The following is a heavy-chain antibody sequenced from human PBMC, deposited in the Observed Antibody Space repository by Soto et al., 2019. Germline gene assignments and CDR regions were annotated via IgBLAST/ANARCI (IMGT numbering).Heavy chain of an antibody. V-gene: IGHV3-49*04. CDR3: TREFLYLWSGYYTGDHYYYYGMDV. CDR1: GFTLGDYA. Sequence: SLRLSCTASGFTLGDYAMSWVRQAPGKGLEWVGFIRSKAYGGTTEYAASVKGRFTISRDDSKSIAYLQMNSLKTEDTAVYYCTREFLYLWSGYYTGDHYYYYGMDVWGQGTTVTVSS. J-gene: IGHJ6*02. D-gene: IGHD3-3*01. CDR2: IRSKAYGGTT.